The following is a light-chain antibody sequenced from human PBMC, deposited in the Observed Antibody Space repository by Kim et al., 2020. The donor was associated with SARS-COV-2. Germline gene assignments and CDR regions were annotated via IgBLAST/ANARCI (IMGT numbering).Light chain of an antibody. Sequence: AAVGGEGAITCRTARHATSHLDWFQQKPGRAPKPLISAASTLQSGVPSRFSGSGSGTDFTLTISSLQPEDFATYYCQQYGNSPFTFGPGTKVDIK. J-gene: IGKJ3*01. V-gene: IGKV1-16*01. CDR2: AAS. CDR1: RHATSH. CDR3: QQYGNSPFT.